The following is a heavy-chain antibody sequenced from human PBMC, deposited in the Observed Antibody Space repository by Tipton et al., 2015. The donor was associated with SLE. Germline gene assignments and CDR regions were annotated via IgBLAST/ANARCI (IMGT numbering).Heavy chain of an antibody. V-gene: IGHV4-59*01. CDR3: ARDSVGDFSSDAFDI. CDR1: GVSISSYY. J-gene: IGHJ3*02. Sequence: TLSLTCTVSGVSISSYYWSCIRQPPGKGLEWIGEINHSGSTNYNPSLKSRVTISVDTSKNQFSLKLSSVTAADTAVYYCARDSVGDFSSDAFDIWGQGTMVTVSS. CDR2: INHSGST. D-gene: IGHD3-3*01.